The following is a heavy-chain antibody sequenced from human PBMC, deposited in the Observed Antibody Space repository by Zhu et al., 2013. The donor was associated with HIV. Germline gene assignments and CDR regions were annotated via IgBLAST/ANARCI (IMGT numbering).Heavy chain of an antibody. CDR3: ARAKRTTAVRDPGNWFDL. Sequence: QVQLQESGPGLVKPSQTLSLTCTVSGGSIRSGDHYWSWIRKPPGKGLQWIANTYYSGSTYYNSYLQSRVTISVDTSKNHFSLKLDSVTAADTAVYFCARAKRTTAVRDPGNWFDLWGQGTLVTVSS. CDR1: GGSIRSGDHY. D-gene: IGHD3-10*01. J-gene: IGHJ5*01. V-gene: IGHV4-30-4*01. CDR2: TYYSGST.